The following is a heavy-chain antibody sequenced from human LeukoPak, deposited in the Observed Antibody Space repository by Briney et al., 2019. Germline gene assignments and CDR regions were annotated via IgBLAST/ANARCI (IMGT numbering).Heavy chain of an antibody. J-gene: IGHJ4*02. D-gene: IGHD3-10*01. CDR2: ISGSGGST. CDR1: GFTFSSYA. CDR3: AKALGFMFRGVPIYY. Sequence: GGSLRLSCAASGFTFSSYAMSWVSQAPGKGLEWVSAISGSGGSTYYADSVKGQYPTYRDNSKNTLYLEMNSLRAEDTAVYYWAKALGFMFRGVPIYYWGQGALVTVSS. V-gene: IGHV3-23*01.